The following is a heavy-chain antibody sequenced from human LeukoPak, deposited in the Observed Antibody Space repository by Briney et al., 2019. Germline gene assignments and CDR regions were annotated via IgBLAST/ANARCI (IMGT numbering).Heavy chain of an antibody. D-gene: IGHD3-16*01. CDR1: GYTFTSYY. V-gene: IGHV1-2*02. J-gene: IGHJ6*03. Sequence: ASVKVSCKASGYTFTSYYMHWVRQAPGQGLEWMGWINPNSGGTTYAQKFQGRVTMTRDTSITTAYMELSRLRSDDTAVYYCARDDYKTLYYYYYMDVWGKGTTVTVSS. CDR3: ARDDYKTLYYYYYMDV. CDR2: INPNSGGT.